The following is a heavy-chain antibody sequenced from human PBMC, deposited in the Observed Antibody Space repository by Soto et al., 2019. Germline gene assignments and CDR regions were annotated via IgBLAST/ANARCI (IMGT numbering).Heavy chain of an antibody. CDR2: IKQDGSEK. CDR3: AKDPLQLVSGLFDP. J-gene: IGHJ5*02. Sequence: GGSLRLSCAASGFTFRNYWMSWVRQAPGKGLEWVATIKQDGSEKDYVDSVKGRFTISRDNAKNSLDLQLNSLRVDDTAVYYCAKDPLQLVSGLFDPWGQGTLVTVSS. V-gene: IGHV3-7*03. D-gene: IGHD3-10*01. CDR1: GFTFRNYW.